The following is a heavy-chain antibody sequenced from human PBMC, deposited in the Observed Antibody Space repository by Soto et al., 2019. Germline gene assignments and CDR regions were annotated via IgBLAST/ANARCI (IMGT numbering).Heavy chain of an antibody. CDR1: GGSISSYY. CDR3: ATMGTPATGLYFSDY. D-gene: IGHD2-15*01. CDR2: IYYSVST. Sequence: SETLSLTCTVSGGSISSYYWSWIRQPPGKGLEWIGYIYYSVSTNYNPSLKSRVTISVDTSKSQFSLNLSFVTAADTAVYYCATMGTPATGLYFSDYWGQGSLVTVSS. V-gene: IGHV4-59*08. J-gene: IGHJ4*02.